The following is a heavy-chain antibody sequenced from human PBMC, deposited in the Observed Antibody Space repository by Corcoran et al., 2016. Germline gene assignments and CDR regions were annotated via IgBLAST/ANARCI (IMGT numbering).Heavy chain of an antibody. D-gene: IGHD1-26*01. Sequence: QVHLQQSGPGLVKPSQTLSLTCAISGDSVSSNSATWNWIRQSPSRGLEWLGRTYYRSKWNNDYAVSVKSRITINPDTSKNQVSLQRNSVTPEDTAVYYCARSAYYKEWFDPWGQGTLVTVSS. CDR2: TYYRSKWNN. CDR1: GDSVSSNSAT. J-gene: IGHJ5*02. CDR3: ARSAYYKEWFDP. V-gene: IGHV6-1*01.